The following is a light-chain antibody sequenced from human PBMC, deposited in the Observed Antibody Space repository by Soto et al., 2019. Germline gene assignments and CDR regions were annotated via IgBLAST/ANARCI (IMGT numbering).Light chain of an antibody. V-gene: IGLV2-11*01. CDR1: SSDVGVYNY. CDR3: CSYAGTYSLL. CDR2: DVS. J-gene: IGLJ2*01. Sequence: QSALTQPRSVSGSPGQSVTISCTGTSSDVGVYNYVSWYQQYPGKAPKIMIYDVSKRPSGVPDRFSGSKSDNTASLTISGLQAEDEADYYCCSYAGTYSLLFGGGTKLTVL.